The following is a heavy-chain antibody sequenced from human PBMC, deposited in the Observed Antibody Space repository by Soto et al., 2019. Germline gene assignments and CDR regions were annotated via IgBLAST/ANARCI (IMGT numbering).Heavy chain of an antibody. J-gene: IGHJ6*02. CDR3: ARALIPAAGSLYYYYGMDV. D-gene: IGHD6-13*01. CDR1: GFTFSSYD. Sequence: GGSLRLSCAASGFTFSSYDMHWVRQATGKGLEWVSAIGTAGDTYYPGSVKGRFTISRENAKNSLYLQMNSLRAEDTAVYYCARALIPAAGSLYYYYGMDVWGQGTTVTVSS. CDR2: IGTAGDT. V-gene: IGHV3-13*01.